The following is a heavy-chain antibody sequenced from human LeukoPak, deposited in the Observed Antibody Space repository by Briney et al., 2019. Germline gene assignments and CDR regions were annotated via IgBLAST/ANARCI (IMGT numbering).Heavy chain of an antibody. CDR3: ARIGAGSSRDY. CDR1: GFTFSNFA. V-gene: IGHV3-21*01. Sequence: GGSLRLSCAASGFTFSNFAMTWVRQAPGKGLEWVSSIVGSSSTYYADSLKGRFTISRDNAKNSLYLQMNSLRAEDTAVYYCARIGAGSSRDYWGQGTLVTVSS. D-gene: IGHD6-13*01. J-gene: IGHJ4*02. CDR2: IVGSSST.